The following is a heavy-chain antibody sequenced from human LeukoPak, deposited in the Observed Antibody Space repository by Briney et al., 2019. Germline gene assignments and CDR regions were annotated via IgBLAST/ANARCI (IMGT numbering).Heavy chain of an antibody. CDR2: ISTYNGDT. CDR1: GYPFTTYG. J-gene: IGHJ5*02. D-gene: IGHD3-9*01. Sequence: VASVKVSCKASGYPFTTYGIDWVRQAPGQGLEWMGWISTYNGDTNYAQKFQDRVIMTTDTSTSTAYIELRSLRSDDTASYYCAREWWGYDVLTGDNWFDPWGQGTLVTVSS. V-gene: IGHV1-18*01. CDR3: AREWWGYDVLTGDNWFDP.